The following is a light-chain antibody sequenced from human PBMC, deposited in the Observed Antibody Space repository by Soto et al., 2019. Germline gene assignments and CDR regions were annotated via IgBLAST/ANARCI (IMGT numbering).Light chain of an antibody. J-gene: IGKJ1*01. Sequence: DIQMTQSPSSLSASVGDRVTITCRASQGIRNDSGWYQQKPGKAPKRLIYAASSLEGGVPSRFSGTGSATEFILTISSLQPDDFATYHCQHYGGVWTFGQGTKVDIK. V-gene: IGKV1-17*01. CDR2: AAS. CDR3: QHYGGVWT. CDR1: QGIRND.